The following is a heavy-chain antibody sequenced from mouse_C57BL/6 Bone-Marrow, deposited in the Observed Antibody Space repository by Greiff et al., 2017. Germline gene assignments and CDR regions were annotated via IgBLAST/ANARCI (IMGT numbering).Heavy chain of an antibody. CDR1: GFNIKDDY. CDR2: IDPENGDT. Sequence: VQLQQSGAELVRPGASVKLSCTASGFNIKDDYMHWVKQRPEQGLEWIGWIDPENGDTEYASKFKGKATITADTSSNTAYLQLRSLTSEGTAVYYCTYGVAWFADWGQGTLVTVSA. CDR3: TYGVAWFAD. V-gene: IGHV14-4*01. D-gene: IGHD1-1*02. J-gene: IGHJ3*01.